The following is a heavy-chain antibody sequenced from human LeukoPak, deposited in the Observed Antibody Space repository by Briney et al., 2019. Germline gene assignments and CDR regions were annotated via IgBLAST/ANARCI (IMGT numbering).Heavy chain of an antibody. J-gene: IGHJ4*02. CDR3: AREPGPRSEYSSSWYVLDY. CDR1: GGIFSSYA. Sequence: ASVKVSCKASGGIFSSYAISWVRQAPGQGLEWMGRIIPILGIANYAQKFQGRVTITADKSTSTAYMELSSLRSEDTAVYYCAREPGPRSEYSSSWYVLDYWGQGTLVTVSS. V-gene: IGHV1-69*04. CDR2: IIPILGIA. D-gene: IGHD6-13*01.